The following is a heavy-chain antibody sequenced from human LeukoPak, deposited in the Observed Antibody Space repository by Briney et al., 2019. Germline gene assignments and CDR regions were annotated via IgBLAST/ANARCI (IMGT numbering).Heavy chain of an antibody. J-gene: IGHJ5*02. V-gene: IGHV4-34*01. CDR3: ARRDFNWFDP. Sequence: SETLSLTCAVYGGSFSGYYWSWIRQPPGKGLEWIGEINHSGSTNYNPPLKSRVTISVDTSKNQFSLKLSSVTAADTAVYYCARRDFNWFDPWGQGTLVTVSS. CDR2: INHSGST. D-gene: IGHD2/OR15-2a*01. CDR1: GGSFSGYY.